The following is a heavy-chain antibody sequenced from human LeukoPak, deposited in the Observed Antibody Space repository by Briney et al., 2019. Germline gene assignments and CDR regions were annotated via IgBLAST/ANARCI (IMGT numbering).Heavy chain of an antibody. Sequence: GASVKVSCKASGYTFTSYDINWVRQATGQGLEWMGWMNPNSGNTGYAQKFQGRVTMTRDMSTSTVYMELSSLRSEDTAVYYCARDTVSGGYMDVWGKGTTVTVSS. J-gene: IGHJ6*03. CDR3: ARDTVSGGYMDV. D-gene: IGHD2-15*01. CDR2: MNPNSGNT. V-gene: IGHV1-8*01. CDR1: GYTFTSYD.